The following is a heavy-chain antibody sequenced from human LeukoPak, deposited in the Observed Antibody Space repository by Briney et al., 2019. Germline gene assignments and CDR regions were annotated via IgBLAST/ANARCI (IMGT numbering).Heavy chain of an antibody. J-gene: IGHJ4*02. CDR1: GGSISSGDYY. Sequence: SETLSLTCTVSGGSISSGDYYWSWIRQPSGKGLEWIGYIYYSGSTCYNPSLKSRVTISVDTSKNQFSLKLSSVTAADTAVYYCARGRDSSGYPHYFDYWGQGTLVTVSS. V-gene: IGHV4-30-4*01. D-gene: IGHD3-22*01. CDR3: ARGRDSSGYPHYFDY. CDR2: IYYSGST.